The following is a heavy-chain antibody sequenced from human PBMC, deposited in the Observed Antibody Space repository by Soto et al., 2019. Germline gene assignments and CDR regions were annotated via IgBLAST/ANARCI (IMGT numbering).Heavy chain of an antibody. J-gene: IGHJ5*02. CDR1: GGSISSYY. CDR2: IYYSGST. Sequence: SETLSLTCTVSGGSISSYYWSWIRQPPGKGLEWIGYIYYSGSTNYNPSLKSRVTISVDTSKNQFSLKLSSVTAADTAVYYCARHEGITGTPTHWFDPWGQGTLVTVSS. V-gene: IGHV4-59*08. D-gene: IGHD1-20*01. CDR3: ARHEGITGTPTHWFDP.